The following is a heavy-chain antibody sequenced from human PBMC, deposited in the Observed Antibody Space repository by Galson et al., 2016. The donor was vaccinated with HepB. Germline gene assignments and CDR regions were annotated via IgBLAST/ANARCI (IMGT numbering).Heavy chain of an antibody. CDR3: AAATLELRYFDWQPPFRTWFDP. D-gene: IGHD3-9*01. J-gene: IGHJ5*02. Sequence: SVKVSCKASGIPFTGSAVQWVRQAREQRPEWIGWIVIGNGNTNYAQTFQERVTITRDMSTSTAYMELSSLRSEDTAVYYCAAATLELRYFDWQPPFRTWFDPWGQGTLVTVSS. V-gene: IGHV1-58*01. CDR2: IVIGNGNT. CDR1: GIPFTGSA.